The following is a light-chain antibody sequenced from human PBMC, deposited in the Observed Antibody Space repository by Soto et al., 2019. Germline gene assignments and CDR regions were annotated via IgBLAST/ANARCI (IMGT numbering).Light chain of an antibody. J-gene: IGLJ1*01. Sequence: QSALTQPASVSGSPGQSITISCTGTSSDVGSYNLVSWYQQHPGKAPKLMIYEVSKRPSGVSNLFSGSKSANTASLTISGLQADDEAYYYCCSYGGRSTYVFGTGTKLTVL. CDR3: CSYGGRSTYV. V-gene: IGLV2-23*02. CDR2: EVS. CDR1: SSDVGSYNL.